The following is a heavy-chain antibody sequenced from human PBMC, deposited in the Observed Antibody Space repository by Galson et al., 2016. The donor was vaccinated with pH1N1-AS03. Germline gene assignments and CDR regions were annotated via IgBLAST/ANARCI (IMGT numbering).Heavy chain of an antibody. D-gene: IGHD2-21*02. Sequence: SVKVSCKASGYTFIGYYMHWVRQAPGQGLEWLGRINPNSGGANDVQKFQDRVTMTRDTSISTAYMELSGLTSADTAVYYCATDVVTATGRAFDIWGQGTMVTVSS. CDR2: INPNSGGA. CDR3: ATDVVTATGRAFDI. V-gene: IGHV1-2*06. J-gene: IGHJ3*02. CDR1: GYTFIGYY.